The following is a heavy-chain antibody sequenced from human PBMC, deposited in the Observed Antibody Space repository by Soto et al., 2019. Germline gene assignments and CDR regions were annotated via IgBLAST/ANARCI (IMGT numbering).Heavy chain of an antibody. Sequence: SGPTLVNPTQTLTPTCTFSGFSLSSSAVGVGVGWIRQPPGKALEWLALIYWDDDKRYNPYLKSRLTVTKDTSQHQVVLTMTNMDAGDTATYYCVYWNTGTYCTIFFDYWGQGTLVTVSS. CDR1: GFSLSSSAVGVG. J-gene: IGHJ4*02. V-gene: IGHV2-5*02. CDR3: VYWNTGTYCTIFFDY. D-gene: IGHD2-8*01. CDR2: IYWDDDK.